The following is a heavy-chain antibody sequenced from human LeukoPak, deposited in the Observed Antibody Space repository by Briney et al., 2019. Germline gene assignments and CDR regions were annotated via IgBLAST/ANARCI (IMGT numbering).Heavy chain of an antibody. V-gene: IGHV4-4*07. J-gene: IGHJ4*02. Sequence: SETLSLTCTVSGDSISSYYWSWIRQPAGKGLEWIGRIYTSGSTNYNPSLKSRVTMSVDTSKNQFSLKPNSVTAADTAVYYCAREVEAAGRGSDYWGQGTLVTVSS. D-gene: IGHD6-13*01. CDR3: AREVEAAGRGSDY. CDR2: IYTSGST. CDR1: GDSISSYY.